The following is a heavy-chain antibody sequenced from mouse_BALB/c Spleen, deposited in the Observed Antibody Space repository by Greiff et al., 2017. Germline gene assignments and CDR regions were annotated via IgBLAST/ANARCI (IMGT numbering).Heavy chain of an antibody. V-gene: IGHV1S81*02. J-gene: IGHJ2*01. Sequence: VQLQQSGAELVKPGASVKLSCKASGYTFTSYYMYWVKQRPGQGLEWIGEINPSNGGTNFNEKFKSKATLTVDKSSSTAYMQLSSLTSEDSAVYYCTRLGGNCFDYWGQGTTLTVSS. CDR3: TRLGGNCFDY. CDR1: GYTFTSYY. D-gene: IGHD1-1*02. CDR2: INPSNGGT.